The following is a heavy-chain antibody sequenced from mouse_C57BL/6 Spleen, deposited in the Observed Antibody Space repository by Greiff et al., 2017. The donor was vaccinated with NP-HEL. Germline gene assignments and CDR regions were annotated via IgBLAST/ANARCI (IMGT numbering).Heavy chain of an antibody. CDR1: GFTFSSYG. Sequence: DVMLVESGGDLVKPGGSLKLSCAASGFTFSSYGMSWVRQTPDKRLEWVATISSGGSYTYYPDSVKGRFTISRDNAKNTLYLPMSSLKSEDTAMYYCAIYDYDWYCDVWGTGTTVTVSS. CDR2: ISSGGSYT. J-gene: IGHJ1*03. CDR3: AIYDYDWYCDV. D-gene: IGHD2-4*01. V-gene: IGHV5-6*02.